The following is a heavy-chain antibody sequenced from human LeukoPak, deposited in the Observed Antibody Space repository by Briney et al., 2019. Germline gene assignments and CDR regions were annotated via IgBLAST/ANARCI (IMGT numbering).Heavy chain of an antibody. Sequence: SQTLSLTCTVSGGSISSGGYYWSWIRQHPGKGLEWIGYIYYSGSTYYNPSLKSRVTISVDTSKNQFSLKLSSVTAADTAVYYCARVAVVTPLIDAFDIWGRGTMVTVSS. D-gene: IGHD4-23*01. CDR1: GGSISSGGYY. CDR2: IYYSGST. V-gene: IGHV4-31*03. J-gene: IGHJ3*02. CDR3: ARVAVVTPLIDAFDI.